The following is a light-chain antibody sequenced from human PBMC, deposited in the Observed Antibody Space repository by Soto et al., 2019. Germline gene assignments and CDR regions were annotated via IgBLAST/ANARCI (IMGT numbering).Light chain of an antibody. CDR1: KLGDKY. CDR3: QAWGSSIVV. V-gene: IGLV3-1*01. CDR2: QNN. Sequence: SYELTQPPSVSVSPGQTASITCSGDKLGDKYACWYQQKPGQSPVLVIYQNNKRPSGIPERFSGSNSGNTATLTISGTQAMDEADYSCQAWGSSIVVFGGGTKLTVL. J-gene: IGLJ2*01.